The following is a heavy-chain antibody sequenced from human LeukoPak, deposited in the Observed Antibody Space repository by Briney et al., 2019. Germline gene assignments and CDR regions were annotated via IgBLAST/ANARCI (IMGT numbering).Heavy chain of an antibody. CDR2: LSGGGGTT. CDR1: GFTFSSYA. CDR3: ARVRLQPSYYFDF. Sequence: GGSLRLSCEASGFTFSSYAMSWVRQAPGKGLEWVSCLSGGGGTTFYPDSVKGRFTISRHNSKNTLYLQMNSLRAEDTAIYYCARVRLQPSYYFDFWGQGTLVTVSS. D-gene: IGHD5-18*01. V-gene: IGHV3-23*01. J-gene: IGHJ4*02.